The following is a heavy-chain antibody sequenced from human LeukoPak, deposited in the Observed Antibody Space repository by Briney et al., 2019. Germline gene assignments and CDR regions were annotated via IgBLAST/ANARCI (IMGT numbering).Heavy chain of an antibody. V-gene: IGHV1-2*02. D-gene: IGHD5-24*01. CDR2: INPNSGGT. J-gene: IGHJ3*02. CDR1: GYTFTGYY. CDR3: ARDVAFGEMVTNRGAFDI. Sequence: ASVKVSCKASGYTFTGYYMHWVRQAPGQGLEWMGWINPNSGGTNYAQKFQGRVTMTRDTSISTAYMELSRLRSDDTAVYYCARDVAFGEMVTNRGAFDIWGQGTMVTASS.